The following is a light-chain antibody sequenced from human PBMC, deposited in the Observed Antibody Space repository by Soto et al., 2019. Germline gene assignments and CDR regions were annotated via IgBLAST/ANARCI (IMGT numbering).Light chain of an antibody. V-gene: IGLV2-14*01. CDR3: SSYTSSSTL. CDR1: GSDVGGYNY. CDR2: AVT. J-gene: IGLJ1*01. Sequence: QSVLTQPASVSGSPGQSSTISFTGTGSDVGGYNYVSWYQQHPGKAPKLMIYAVTDRPSGVSSRFSGSKSGNTASLTISGLQAEDEADYYCSSYTSSSTLFGTGTKVTVL.